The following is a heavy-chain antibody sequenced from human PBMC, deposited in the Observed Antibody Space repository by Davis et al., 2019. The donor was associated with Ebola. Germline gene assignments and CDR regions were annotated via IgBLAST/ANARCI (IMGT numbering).Heavy chain of an antibody. D-gene: IGHD5-24*01. Sequence: GGSLRLSCTASGFTFGDYAMSWVRQAPGKGLEWVGFIRSKAYGGTTEYAASVKGRFTISRDDSKSIAYLQMNSLKTEDTAVYYCTRVRWLQTVCYFDYWGQGTLVTVSS. CDR2: IRSKAYGGTT. CDR3: TRVRWLQTVCYFDY. J-gene: IGHJ4*02. CDR1: GFTFGDYA. V-gene: IGHV3-49*04.